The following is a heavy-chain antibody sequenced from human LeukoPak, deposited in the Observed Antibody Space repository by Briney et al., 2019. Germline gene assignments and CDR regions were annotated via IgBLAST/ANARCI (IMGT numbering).Heavy chain of an antibody. D-gene: IGHD3-10*01. Sequence: PGGSLRLSCAASGFTFSSYAMSWVRQAPGKGLEWVSAISGSGDSTYYADSVKGRFTISRDNSKNTLYLQMNSLRAEDTAMYYCAKDRRGEELVLKSPDYWGQGTLVTVSS. V-gene: IGHV3-23*01. CDR2: ISGSGDST. CDR3: AKDRRGEELVLKSPDY. CDR1: GFTFSSYA. J-gene: IGHJ4*02.